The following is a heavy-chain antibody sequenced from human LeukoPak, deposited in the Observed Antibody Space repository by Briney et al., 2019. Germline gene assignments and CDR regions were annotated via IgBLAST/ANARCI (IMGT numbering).Heavy chain of an antibody. CDR1: GGSISSTSYY. J-gene: IGHJ5*02. Sequence: SETLSLTCTVSGGSISSTSYYWDWLRQPPGKGLEWIGSIYYSKTTYYNPSLKSRVTISIDTSKNQFSLKLNSVTAADTAVYYCARDICSTTNCISPNNWFDPWGQGRLVTVSS. D-gene: IGHD2-2*01. CDR2: IYYSKTT. CDR3: ARDICSTTNCISPNNWFDP. V-gene: IGHV4-39*07.